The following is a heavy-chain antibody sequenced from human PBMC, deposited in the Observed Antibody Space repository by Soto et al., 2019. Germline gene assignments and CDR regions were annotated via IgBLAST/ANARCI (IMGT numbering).Heavy chain of an antibody. CDR3: ARDLAKGGGSAGFDY. CDR2: INPKSGGT. CDR1: GYTFTVYY. D-gene: IGHD1-26*01. J-gene: IGHJ4*02. Sequence: GASVKGSCKASGYTFTVYYMHWGRQDPGQGLEWMGWINPKSGGTMYPQKLQGRVTMTWDTSISTAYMALTRLRSDDTAVYYCARDLAKGGGSAGFDYWGQGTLVTVSS. V-gene: IGHV1-2*02.